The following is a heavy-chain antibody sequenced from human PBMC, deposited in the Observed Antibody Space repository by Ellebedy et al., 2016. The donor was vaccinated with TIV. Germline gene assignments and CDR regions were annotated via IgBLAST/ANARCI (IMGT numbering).Heavy chain of an antibody. CDR2: IYYSAST. CDR3: ARAPGARQWTLEY. D-gene: IGHD6-6*01. J-gene: IGHJ4*02. CDR1: GGSIGPYY. Sequence: SETLSLTCTVSGGSIGPYYWTWIRQPPGKGLEWLGYIYYSASTNYNPSLDSRVTISLDKSKKQFSLELTSVTAADTAMYYCARAPGARQWTLEYWGQGTQVIVSS. V-gene: IGHV4-59*01.